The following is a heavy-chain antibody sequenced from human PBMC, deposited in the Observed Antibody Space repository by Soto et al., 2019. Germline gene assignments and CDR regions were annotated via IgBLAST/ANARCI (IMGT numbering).Heavy chain of an antibody. Sequence: ASVKVSCKASGYTFTNYAIHWVRQAPGQRLEWMGWINAGNGKTKYSQKFQGRVTITRDTSASTAYMELSSLRSEDTAVYYCARDLQADYWGQGTLVTVSS. J-gene: IGHJ4*02. CDR2: INAGNGKT. V-gene: IGHV1-3*01. CDR1: GYTFTNYA. CDR3: ARDLQADY.